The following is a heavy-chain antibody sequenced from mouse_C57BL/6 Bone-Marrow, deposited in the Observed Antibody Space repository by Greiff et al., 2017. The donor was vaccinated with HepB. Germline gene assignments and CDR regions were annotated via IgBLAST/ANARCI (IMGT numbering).Heavy chain of an antibody. J-gene: IGHJ2*01. CDR1: GFTFSSYA. V-gene: IGHV5-4*03. CDR3: ASRTAQAYFDY. Sequence: EVKLVESGGGLVKPGGSLKLSCAASGFTFSSYAMSWVRQTPEKRLEWVATISDGGSYTYYPDNVKGRFTISRDNAKNNLYLQMSHLKSEDTAMYYCASRTAQAYFDYWGQGTTLTVSS. CDR2: ISDGGSYT. D-gene: IGHD3-2*02.